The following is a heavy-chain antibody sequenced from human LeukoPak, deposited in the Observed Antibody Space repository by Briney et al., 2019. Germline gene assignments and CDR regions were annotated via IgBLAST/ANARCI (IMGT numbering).Heavy chain of an antibody. CDR3: AKDRAETIAVAGSAFDY. CDR1: GFTFDDYA. J-gene: IGHJ4*02. D-gene: IGHD6-19*01. CDR2: ISWNSGSI. Sequence: GGSLRLSCAASGFTFDDYAMHWVWQAPGKGLEWVSGISWNSGSIGYADSVKGRFTISRDNAKNSLYLQMNSLRAEDTALYYCAKDRAETIAVAGSAFDYWGQGTLVTVSS. V-gene: IGHV3-9*01.